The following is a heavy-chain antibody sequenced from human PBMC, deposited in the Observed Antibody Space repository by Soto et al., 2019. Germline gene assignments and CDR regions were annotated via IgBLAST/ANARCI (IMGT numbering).Heavy chain of an antibody. CDR1: GYTFIGYY. CDR3: ASSYSCSRGEYHYDGMAV. J-gene: IGHJ6*02. V-gene: IGHV1-2*02. Sequence: SVKVSCKASGYTFIGYYMHWVRQAPGQGLEWMGWINPNSGDTNYAEKFQGRVTMTRDTSISTAYMELSRLRSDDTAVYYCASSYSCSRGEYHYDGMAVCGQRTTGTVSS. CDR2: INPNSGDT. D-gene: IGHD6-13*01.